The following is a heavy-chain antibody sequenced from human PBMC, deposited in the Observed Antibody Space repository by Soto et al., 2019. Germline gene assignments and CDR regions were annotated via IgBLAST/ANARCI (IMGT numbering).Heavy chain of an antibody. J-gene: IGHJ4*02. V-gene: IGHV4-34*01. CDR2: INHSGST. Sequence: SGTLALTCAVYGGSFSGDDWSWIRQPPGKGLEWIGEINHSGSTNYNPSLKSRVTISVDTSKNQFSLNLYSVTAADTAVYYCARDKITGLFDYWGQGTLVTVSS. CDR3: ARDKITGLFDY. D-gene: IGHD2-8*02. CDR1: GGSFSGDD.